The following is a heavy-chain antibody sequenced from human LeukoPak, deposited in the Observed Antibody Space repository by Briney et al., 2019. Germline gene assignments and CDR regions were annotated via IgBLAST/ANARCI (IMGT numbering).Heavy chain of an antibody. Sequence: GSLRLSCAASGFTFSSYAMSWVRQAPGKGLEWVSAISGSGGSTYYADSVKGRFTISRDNSKNTLYLQMNSLRAEDTAVYYCAKDIAAAGTSDYGMDVWGQGTTVTVSS. CDR3: AKDIAAAGTSDYGMDV. J-gene: IGHJ6*02. CDR1: GFTFSSYA. D-gene: IGHD6-13*01. CDR2: ISGSGGST. V-gene: IGHV3-23*01.